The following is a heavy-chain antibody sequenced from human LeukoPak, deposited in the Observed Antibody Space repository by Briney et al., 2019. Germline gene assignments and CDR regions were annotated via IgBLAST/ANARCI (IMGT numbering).Heavy chain of an antibody. CDR1: GFAFNNDA. V-gene: IGHV3-23*01. D-gene: IGHD5-18*01. CDR2: IVGDSAIE. CDR3: ARQPYFYYYLDV. Sequence: GGSLRLSCAASGFAFNNDAMTGVRQPPGKGPEWVSTIVGDSAIEYYADSVKGRFTISSDNSKTMLFLHMNSLRAEDTAIYYCARQPYFYYYLDVWGKETTVTVTS. J-gene: IGHJ6*03.